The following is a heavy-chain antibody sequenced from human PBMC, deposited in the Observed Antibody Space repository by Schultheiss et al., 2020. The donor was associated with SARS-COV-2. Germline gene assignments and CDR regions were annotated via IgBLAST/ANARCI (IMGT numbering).Heavy chain of an antibody. CDR2: INHSGST. J-gene: IGHJ4*02. Sequence: SETLSLTCAVYGGSFSGYYWSWIRQPPGKGLEWIGEINHSGSTNYNPSLKSRVTKSVDTSKNQFSLKLGSVTAADTAVYYCARHLGQWLDYFDYWGQGTLVTVSS. CDR3: ARHLGQWLDYFDY. CDR1: GGSFSGYY. D-gene: IGHD6-19*01. V-gene: IGHV4-34*01.